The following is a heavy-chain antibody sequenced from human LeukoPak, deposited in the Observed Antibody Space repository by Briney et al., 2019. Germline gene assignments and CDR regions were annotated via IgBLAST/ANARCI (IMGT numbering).Heavy chain of an antibody. V-gene: IGHV4-39*07. CDR1: DGSISSSSYY. J-gene: IGHJ5*02. CDR2: IYYSGST. D-gene: IGHD3-3*01. CDR3: AREEVRFLEWLSSTYNWFDP. Sequence: SETLSLTCTVSDGSISSSSYYWGWIRQPPGKGLEWIGNIYYSGSTYYNPSLKSRVTISVDTSKNQFSLKLSSVTAADTAVYYCAREEVRFLEWLSSTYNWFDPWGQGTLVTVSS.